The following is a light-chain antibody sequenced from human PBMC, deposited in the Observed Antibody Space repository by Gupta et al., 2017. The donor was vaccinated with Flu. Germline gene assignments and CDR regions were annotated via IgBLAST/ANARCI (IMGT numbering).Light chain of an antibody. CDR2: AAS. CDR3: QQYGSTRGYS. J-gene: IGKJ2*03. Sequence: SATLSCRASQTINLNYLAWFQQKSGQAPRLLVYAASTRATGIPDRLSGSASGTDFTLTISRLEPEDFAAYYCQQYGSTRGYSFGQGTHLEIK. CDR1: QTINLNY. V-gene: IGKV3-20*01.